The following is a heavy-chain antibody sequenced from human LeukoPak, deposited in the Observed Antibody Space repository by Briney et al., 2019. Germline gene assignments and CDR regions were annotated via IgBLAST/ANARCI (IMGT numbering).Heavy chain of an antibody. J-gene: IGHJ4*01. Sequence: ASVKVSCKASGYTFTAYYVHWVRQAPGHGLEWMGWINPNSGGSNYSQSFQGRGTMTRDTSISTAYMELSRLRSDDTALYYCARDLVRMGTAAAGTGFDYWGQGTLVTVSS. CDR3: ARDLVRMGTAAAGTGFDY. CDR2: INPNSGGS. D-gene: IGHD6-13*01. V-gene: IGHV1-2*02. CDR1: GYTFTAYY.